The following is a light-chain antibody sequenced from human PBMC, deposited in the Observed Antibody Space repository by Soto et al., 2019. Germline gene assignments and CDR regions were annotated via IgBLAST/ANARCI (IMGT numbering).Light chain of an antibody. CDR3: QQRSSWIT. Sequence: VVLTQAPATLALSPVERATVPCRASQTVSTYLAWYQQKPGQAPRLLICDASTRATGIPARFSGSGSATDFTLTISSLEPEDFAVYYCQQRSSWITFGQGTRLEIK. J-gene: IGKJ5*01. V-gene: IGKV3-11*01. CDR2: DAS. CDR1: QTVSTY.